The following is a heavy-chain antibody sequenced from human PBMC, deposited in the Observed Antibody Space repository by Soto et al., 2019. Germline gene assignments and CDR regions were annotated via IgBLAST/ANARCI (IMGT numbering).Heavy chain of an antibody. CDR3: AKNQGVELVPLATVDWFDP. V-gene: IGHV3-23*01. D-gene: IGHD1-26*01. CDR2: ISGSGFKK. J-gene: IGHJ5*02. Sequence: PGGSLRLSCAASGFIFENFGMSWVRQALGKGLEWISSISGSGFKKYYADSVRGRFTISRDNSKSTVCLELNNLSAEDTAVYHCAKNQGVELVPLATVDWFDPWGQGSVVTVSS. CDR1: GFIFENFG.